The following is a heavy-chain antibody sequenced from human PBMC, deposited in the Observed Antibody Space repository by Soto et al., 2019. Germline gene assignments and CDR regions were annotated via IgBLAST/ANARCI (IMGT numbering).Heavy chain of an antibody. CDR3: ARGVIGLRWFGESPTPNWFDP. CDR2: INHSGST. D-gene: IGHD3-10*01. Sequence: PSETLSLTCAVYGGSFSGYYWSWIRQPPGKGLEWIGEINHSGSTNYNPSLKSRVTISVDTSKNQFSLKLSSVTAADTAVYYCARGVIGLRWFGESPTPNWFDPWGQRTLVTVSS. CDR1: GGSFSGYY. J-gene: IGHJ5*02. V-gene: IGHV4-34*01.